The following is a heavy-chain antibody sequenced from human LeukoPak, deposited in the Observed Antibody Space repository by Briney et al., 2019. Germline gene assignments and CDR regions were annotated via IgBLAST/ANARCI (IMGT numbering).Heavy chain of an antibody. V-gene: IGHV4-59*08. D-gene: IGHD4-17*01. Sequence: PSETLSLTCTVSGGSISSYYWSWIRQPAGKGLEWIGYIYYSGSTNYNPSLKSRVTISVDTSKNQFSLKLSSVTAADTAVYYCARGDYGTHYFDYWGQGTLVTVSS. CDR3: ARGDYGTHYFDY. CDR1: GGSISSYY. J-gene: IGHJ4*02. CDR2: IYYSGST.